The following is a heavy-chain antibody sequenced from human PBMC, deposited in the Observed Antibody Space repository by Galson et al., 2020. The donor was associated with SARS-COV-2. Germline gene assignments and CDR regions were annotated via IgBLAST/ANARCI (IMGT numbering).Heavy chain of an antibody. CDR3: ARGGYCSGGSCLDY. J-gene: IGHJ4*02. CDR2: INPNSGGT. V-gene: IGHV1-2*02. D-gene: IGHD2-15*01. Sequence: ASVKVSCKASGYIFTDYYMHWVRQAPGQGLEWMGWINPNSGGTNYAQKFQGRVTMTRDTSISTAYMELSRLRSDDTAVYYCARGGYCSGGSCLDYWGQGTLVTVSS. CDR1: GYIFTDYY.